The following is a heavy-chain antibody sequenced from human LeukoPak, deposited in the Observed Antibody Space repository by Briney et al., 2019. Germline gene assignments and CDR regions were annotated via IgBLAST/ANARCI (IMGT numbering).Heavy chain of an antibody. CDR1: GYSFFRNW. D-gene: IGHD4-17*01. V-gene: IGHV5-51*01. Sequence: GESLKISCKGSGYSFFRNWVGWVRQMPGKGLEWMGIIYPGDSDTRYSPSFQGRVTISADRSVSTVYLQRSSLKASDTAMYYCARQNDYDNNFRGLDPFDLWGQGTLVTVSS. J-gene: IGHJ3*01. CDR2: IYPGDSDT. CDR3: ARQNDYDNNFRGLDPFDL.